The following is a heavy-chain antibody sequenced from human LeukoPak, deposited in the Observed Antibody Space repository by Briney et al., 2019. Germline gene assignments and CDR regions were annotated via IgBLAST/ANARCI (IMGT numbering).Heavy chain of an antibody. D-gene: IGHD2-2*01. CDR1: GFTFSSYW. J-gene: IGHJ4*02. CDR3: ARNLPAADY. Sequence: GGSPRLSCAASGFTFSSYWMSWVRQAPGKGLEWVANIEQDGSEKYYVDSVKGRFTISRDNARNSLYLQMNSLRAEDTAVYYCARNLPAADYWGQGTLVTVSS. V-gene: IGHV3-7*01. CDR2: IEQDGSEK.